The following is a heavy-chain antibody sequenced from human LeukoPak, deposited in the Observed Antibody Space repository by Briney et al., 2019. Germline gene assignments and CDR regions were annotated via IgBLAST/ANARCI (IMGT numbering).Heavy chain of an antibody. CDR1: GYTFTSYY. J-gene: IGHJ3*02. Sequence: ASVKVSCKASGYTFTSYYMHWVRQAPGQGLEWMGIINPSGGSTSYAQKFQGRVTMTSDTSTSTVYMELSSLRSEDTAVYYCARKMATINAFDIWGQGTMVTVSS. CDR2: INPSGGST. V-gene: IGHV1-46*01. D-gene: IGHD5-24*01. CDR3: ARKMATINAFDI.